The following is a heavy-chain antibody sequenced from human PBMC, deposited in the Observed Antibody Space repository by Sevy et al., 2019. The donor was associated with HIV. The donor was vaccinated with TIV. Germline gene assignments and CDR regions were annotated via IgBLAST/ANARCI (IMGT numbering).Heavy chain of an antibody. Sequence: GGSLRLSCAASGFRFSSFAMSWVRQAPGKGLECVSAISVSGGSTYYANSVKGRFTISRDNSKNTVYLQMNSLRAEDTALYYCAKSGTDTTYYYMDVWGKGTTVTVS. CDR3: AKSGTDTTYYYMDV. CDR1: GFRFSSFA. J-gene: IGHJ6*03. CDR2: ISVSGGST. V-gene: IGHV3-23*01. D-gene: IGHD1-1*01.